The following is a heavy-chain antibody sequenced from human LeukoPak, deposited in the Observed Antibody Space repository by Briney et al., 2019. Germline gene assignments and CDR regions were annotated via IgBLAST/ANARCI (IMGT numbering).Heavy chain of an antibody. CDR2: IYPGDSDT. CDR1: GYSFTSYW. V-gene: IGHV5-51*01. Sequence: GESLKISCKGSGYSFTSYWIGWVRQMPGKGLEWMGIIYPGDSDTRYSPSFQGQVTISADESISTAYLQWSSLKASDTAMYYCARPSYGPDYYYYGMDVWGQGTTVTVSS. J-gene: IGHJ6*02. CDR3: ARPSYGPDYYYYGMDV. D-gene: IGHD5-18*01.